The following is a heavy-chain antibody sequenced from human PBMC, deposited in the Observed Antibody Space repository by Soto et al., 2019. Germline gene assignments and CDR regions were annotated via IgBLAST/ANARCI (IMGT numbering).Heavy chain of an antibody. J-gene: IGHJ5*02. CDR1: GYTFTGYY. CDR2: INPNSGGT. CDR3: AREAEPPIAVAGTVTGYWFDP. Sequence: GASVKVSCKASGYTFTGYYMHWVRQAPGQGLEWMGWINPNSGGTNYAQKFQGWVTMTRDTSISTAYMELSRLRSDDTAVYYCAREAEPPIAVAGTVTGYWFDPWGQGTLVTVSS. D-gene: IGHD6-19*01. V-gene: IGHV1-2*04.